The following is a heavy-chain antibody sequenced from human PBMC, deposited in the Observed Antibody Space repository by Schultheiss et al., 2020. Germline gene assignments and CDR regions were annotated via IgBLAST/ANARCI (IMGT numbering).Heavy chain of an antibody. V-gene: IGHV1-2*04. D-gene: IGHD3-22*01. Sequence: ASVKVSCKASGYTFTGYYMHWVRQAPGQGLEWMGWINPNSGGTNYAQKFQGWVTMTRDTSISTAYMELSSLRSDDTAVYYCARDHGAYYDSYDYWGQGTLVTVSS. CDR3: ARDHGAYYDSYDY. CDR1: GYTFTGYY. J-gene: IGHJ4*02. CDR2: INPNSGGT.